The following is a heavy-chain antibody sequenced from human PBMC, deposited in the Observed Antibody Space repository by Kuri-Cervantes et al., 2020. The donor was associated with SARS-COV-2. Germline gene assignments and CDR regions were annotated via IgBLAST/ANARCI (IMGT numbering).Heavy chain of an antibody. CDR3: ARDHLPSYYDFWSGYYSFDY. D-gene: IGHD3-3*01. Sequence: ASVKVSCKASGYTFTSYGISWVRQAPGQGLEWRGWISAYNGNTNYAQKLQGRVTMTTDTSTSTAYMELRSLRSDDTAVYYCARDHLPSYYDFWSGYYSFDYWGQGTLVTVYS. V-gene: IGHV1-18*04. J-gene: IGHJ4*02. CDR2: ISAYNGNT. CDR1: GYTFTSYG.